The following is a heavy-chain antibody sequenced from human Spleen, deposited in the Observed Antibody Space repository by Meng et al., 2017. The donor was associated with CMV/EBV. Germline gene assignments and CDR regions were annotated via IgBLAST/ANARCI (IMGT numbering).Heavy chain of an antibody. Sequence: GFTFSSYGMHLVRQAAGEGLGWVAVISYGGSNKYYADSVKGRFTISRGNSKNTLYLQMNSLRAEDTAVYYCAKEKWGHYDILTGYDYWGQGTLVTVSS. CDR3: AKEKWGHYDILTGYDY. J-gene: IGHJ4*02. CDR2: ISYGGSNK. V-gene: IGHV3-30*18. D-gene: IGHD3-9*01. CDR1: GFTFSSYG.